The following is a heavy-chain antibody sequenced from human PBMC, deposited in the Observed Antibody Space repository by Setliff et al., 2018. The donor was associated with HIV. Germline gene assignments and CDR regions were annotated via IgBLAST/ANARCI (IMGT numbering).Heavy chain of an antibody. CDR1: RFSFKTYA. D-gene: IGHD3-22*01. Sequence: GGSLRLSCTASRFSFKTYAMSWVRQAPGKGLEWVANIKQDGSEKNYVDFVKGRFTISRDNAKNSLYLQMNSLRAEDTAVYYCARTYYYDASGYYRPFDIWGQGTMVTVSS. V-gene: IGHV3-7*03. CDR3: ARTYYYDASGYYRPFDI. CDR2: IKQDGSEK. J-gene: IGHJ3*02.